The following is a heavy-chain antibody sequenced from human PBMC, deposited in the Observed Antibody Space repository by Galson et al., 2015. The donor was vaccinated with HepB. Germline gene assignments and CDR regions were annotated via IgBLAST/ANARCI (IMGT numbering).Heavy chain of an antibody. CDR1: GYTFTSYG. CDR2: ISAYNGNT. V-gene: IGHV1-18*01. D-gene: IGHD2-2*01. J-gene: IGHJ4*02. CDR3: ARDNKVRYRLLWGMGY. Sequence: SVKVSCKASGYTFTSYGISWVRQAPGQGLEWMGWISAYNGNTNYAQKLQGRVTMTTDTSTSTAYMELRSLRSDDTAVYYCARDNKVRYRLLWGMGYWGQGTLVTVSS.